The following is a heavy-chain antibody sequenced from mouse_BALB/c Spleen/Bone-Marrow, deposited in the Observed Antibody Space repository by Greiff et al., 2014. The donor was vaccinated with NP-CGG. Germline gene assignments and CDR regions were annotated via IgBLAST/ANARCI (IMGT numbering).Heavy chain of an antibody. CDR2: IWAGGST. Sequence: VKLMESGPGPVAPSQSLSITCTVSGFSLTSYGVHWVRQPPGKVLEWLGVIWAGGSTNYNSALMSRLSISKDNSKSQVFLKMNSLQTDDTAMYYCARGSYYEGAMDYWGQGTSVTVSS. V-gene: IGHV2-9*02. D-gene: IGHD1-1*01. CDR3: ARGSYYEGAMDY. CDR1: GFSLTSYG. J-gene: IGHJ4*01.